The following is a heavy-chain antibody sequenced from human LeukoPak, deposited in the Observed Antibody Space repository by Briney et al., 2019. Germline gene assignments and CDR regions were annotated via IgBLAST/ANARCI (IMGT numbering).Heavy chain of an antibody. V-gene: IGHV1-18*04. CDR3: ARAGPYNSRTYDAFDI. J-gene: IGHJ3*02. D-gene: IGHD3-22*01. CDR2: ISAYNGNT. Sequence: GASVKVSCKASGYTFTGYYMHWVRQAPGQGLEWMGWISAYNGNTNYAQKLQGRVTMTTDTSTSTAYMELRSLRSDDTAVYYCARAGPYNSRTYDAFDIWGQGTMVTVSS. CDR1: GYTFTGYY.